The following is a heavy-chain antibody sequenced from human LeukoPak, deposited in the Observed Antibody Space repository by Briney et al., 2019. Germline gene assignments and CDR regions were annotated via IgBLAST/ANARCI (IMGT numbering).Heavy chain of an antibody. CDR2: IYHSGST. D-gene: IGHD1-26*01. Sequence: SGTLSLTCAVSGGSISSSNWWSWVRQPPGKGLEWIGEIYHSGSTNYNPSLKSRVTISVDKSKNQFSLKLSSVTAADTAVYYCARDSSGSGIAFDYWGQGTLVAVSS. J-gene: IGHJ4*02. CDR1: GGSISSSNW. CDR3: ARDSSGSGIAFDY. V-gene: IGHV4-4*02.